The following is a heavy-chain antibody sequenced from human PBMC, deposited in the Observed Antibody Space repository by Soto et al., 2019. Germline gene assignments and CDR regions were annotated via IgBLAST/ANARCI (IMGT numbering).Heavy chain of an antibody. Sequence: VGYLRLSCADSGFTFSSYCMNWVRQAPGNGLEWVSYISSSSTIYYADSVKGRFTISRDNAKNSLYLQMNSLRDEDTAVYYCARGADYHSSGIRLNWFDP. J-gene: IGHJ5*02. D-gene: IGHD3-22*01. CDR2: ISSSSTI. V-gene: IGHV3-48*02. CDR1: GFTFSSYC. CDR3: ARGADYHSSGIRLNWFDP.